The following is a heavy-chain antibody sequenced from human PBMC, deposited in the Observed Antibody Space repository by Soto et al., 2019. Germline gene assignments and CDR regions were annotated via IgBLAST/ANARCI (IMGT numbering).Heavy chain of an antibody. CDR2: ISSRSSTI. CDR3: ASGTNGAFFVY. V-gene: IGHV3-11*01. Sequence: PGGSLRLSCAASGFTFSDYYMSWIRQAPGKGLEWVSYISSRSSTIFYADSVKGRFTISRDNVKNSLYLQMNGLRAEDTAVYYCASGTNGAFFVYWGQGILVTVSS. CDR1: GFTFSDYY. J-gene: IGHJ4*02. D-gene: IGHD2-8*01.